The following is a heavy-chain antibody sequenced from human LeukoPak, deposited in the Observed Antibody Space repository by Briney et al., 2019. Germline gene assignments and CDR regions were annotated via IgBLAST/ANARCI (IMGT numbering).Heavy chain of an antibody. J-gene: IGHJ4*02. V-gene: IGHV3-21*01. Sequence: GGSLRLSCAASGFTFSSYSTNWVRQAPGKGLEWVSSISSSSSYIYYADSVKGRFTISRDNAKNSLYLQMNSLRAEDTAVYYCARDPFVCSGGSCYPHWGQGTLVTVSS. CDR3: ARDPFVCSGGSCYPH. CDR1: GFTFSSYS. D-gene: IGHD2-15*01. CDR2: ISSSSSYI.